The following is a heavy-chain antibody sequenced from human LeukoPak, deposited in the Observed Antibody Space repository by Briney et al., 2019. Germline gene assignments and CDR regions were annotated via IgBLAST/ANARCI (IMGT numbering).Heavy chain of an antibody. D-gene: IGHD3-22*01. CDR2: IYESGST. CDR3: ARHIRYYDL. V-gene: IGHV4-59*08. J-gene: IGHJ4*02. CDR1: GVSIKSYY. Sequence: PSETLSLTCIVSGVSIKSYYWSWLRQPPGKGLEWIGYIYESGSTSYNPALKSRVTISADTSKNQFSLRLRSVTAADTAMYYCARHIRYYDLWGQGTLVSVSA.